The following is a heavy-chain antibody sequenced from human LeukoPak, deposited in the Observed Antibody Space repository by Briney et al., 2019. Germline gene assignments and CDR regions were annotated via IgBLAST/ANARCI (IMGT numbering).Heavy chain of an antibody. CDR3: ASNLYCSSTSCYEGGDY. CDR2: ISGSGGST. V-gene: IGHV3-23*01. CDR1: GFTFSSYA. D-gene: IGHD2-2*01. J-gene: IGHJ4*02. Sequence: GGSLRLSCAASGFTFSSYAMSWVRQAPGKGLEWVSAISGSGGSTYYADSVKGRFTISRDNSKNTLYLQMNSLRAEDTAVYYCASNLYCSSTSCYEGGDYWGQGTLVTVSS.